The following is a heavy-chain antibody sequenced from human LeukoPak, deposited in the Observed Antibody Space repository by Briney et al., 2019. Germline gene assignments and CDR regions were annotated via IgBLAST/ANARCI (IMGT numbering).Heavy chain of an antibody. Sequence: SETLSLTCTDSGGSISSGGYYWSWIRQHPGKGLEWIGYIYYSGSTYYNPSLKSRVTISVDTSKNQFSLKLSSVTAADTAVYYCARGALTVVSFDYWGQGTLVTVSS. J-gene: IGHJ4*02. CDR2: IYYSGST. CDR1: GGSISSGGYY. V-gene: IGHV4-31*03. CDR3: ARGALTVVSFDY. D-gene: IGHD2-8*01.